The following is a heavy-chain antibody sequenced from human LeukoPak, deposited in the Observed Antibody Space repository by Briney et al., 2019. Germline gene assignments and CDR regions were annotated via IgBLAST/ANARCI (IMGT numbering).Heavy chain of an antibody. CDR3: ARDDSTSDVYDFWSGYYYYYYYGMDV. CDR1: GFTFNSYG. CDR2: KWYDGSNK. Sequence: GGSLRLPRAASGFTFNSYGMHRVRQAPAKGLEWVAVKWYDGSNKYYAESVRGRFTISRDNSKNTLYLQMNSLRVEDTAVYYCARDDSTSDVYDFWSGYYYYYYYGMDVWGQGTTVTVSS. J-gene: IGHJ6*02. D-gene: IGHD3-3*01. V-gene: IGHV3-33*01.